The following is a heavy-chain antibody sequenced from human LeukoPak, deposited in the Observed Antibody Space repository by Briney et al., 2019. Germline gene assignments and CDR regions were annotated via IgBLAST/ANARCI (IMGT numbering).Heavy chain of an antibody. D-gene: IGHD6-13*01. CDR1: GFTFTTRSA. CDR2: IVVGSDNT. Sequence: GTSVKVSCKASGFTFTTRSAVQWVRQAPGQRLEWIGWIVVGSDNTNYAQKFQERVTITRDMSTSTAYMELSSLRSEDTAVYYCAAPYSSTWFDYWGQGTLVTVSS. CDR3: AAPYSSTWFDY. J-gene: IGHJ4*02. V-gene: IGHV1-58*01.